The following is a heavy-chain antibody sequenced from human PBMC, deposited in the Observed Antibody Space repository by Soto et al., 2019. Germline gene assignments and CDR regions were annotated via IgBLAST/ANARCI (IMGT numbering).Heavy chain of an antibody. V-gene: IGHV3-74*01. Sequence: GGSLRLSCAASGFTFSSYWMHWVRQAPGKGLVWVSRINSDGSSTSYADSVKGRFTISRDNAKNTLYLQMNSLRAEDTAVYYCARDGPSGYYDSSGYPGFDYWGQGTLVTVS. CDR1: GFTFSSYW. J-gene: IGHJ4*02. CDR2: INSDGSST. CDR3: ARDGPSGYYDSSGYPGFDY. D-gene: IGHD3-22*01.